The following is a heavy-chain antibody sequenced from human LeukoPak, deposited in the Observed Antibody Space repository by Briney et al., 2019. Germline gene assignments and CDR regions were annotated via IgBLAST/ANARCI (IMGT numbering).Heavy chain of an antibody. CDR1: GGSFSGYY. CDR2: INHSGST. V-gene: IGHV4-34*01. Sequence: SETLSLTCAVYGGSFSGYYWSWIRQPPGKGLEWNGEINHSGSTNYNPSLKSRVTISVDTSKNQFSLKLSSVTAADTAVYYCARGYSSGWYPRWFDPWGQGTLVTVSS. CDR3: ARGYSSGWYPRWFDP. D-gene: IGHD6-19*01. J-gene: IGHJ5*02.